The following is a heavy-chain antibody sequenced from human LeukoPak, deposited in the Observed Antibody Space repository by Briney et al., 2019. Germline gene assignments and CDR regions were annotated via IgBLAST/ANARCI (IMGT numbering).Heavy chain of an antibody. D-gene: IGHD2-2*01. CDR3: AKVASLCTSTSCVRGGFDY. J-gene: IGHJ4*02. Sequence: PGGSLRLSCTASAFTFSYYAMCCVRPVPGEGLEWDSALSGSGGHTYYADSVKGRFTISRDNSKNTLYLQMNSLRAEDTAKYYCAKVASLCTSTSCVRGGFDYWGQGTLVTVSS. CDR1: AFTFSYYA. CDR2: LSGSGGHT. V-gene: IGHV3-23*01.